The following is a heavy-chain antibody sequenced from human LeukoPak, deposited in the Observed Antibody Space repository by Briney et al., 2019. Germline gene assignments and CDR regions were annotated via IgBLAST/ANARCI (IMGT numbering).Heavy chain of an antibody. CDR3: ARDEGFGYYDSSGYSRGPFDY. V-gene: IGHV4-4*07. Sequence: SETLSLTCTVSGGSISSYYWSWIRQPAGKGLEWIGRIYTSGSTNYNPSLKSRVTMSVDTSKNQFSLKLSSVTAADTAVYYCARDEGFGYYDSSGYSRGPFDYWGQGALVTVSS. D-gene: IGHD3-22*01. CDR2: IYTSGST. CDR1: GGSISSYY. J-gene: IGHJ4*02.